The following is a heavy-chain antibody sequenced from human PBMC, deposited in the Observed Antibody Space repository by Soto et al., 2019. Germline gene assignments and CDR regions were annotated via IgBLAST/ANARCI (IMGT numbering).Heavy chain of an antibody. D-gene: IGHD3-10*01. CDR3: ARDGARGGSGSYYMVNYYGMDV. V-gene: IGHV4-61*08. J-gene: IGHJ6*02. Sequence: SETLSLTCTVSGGSISSGGYYWSWIRQHPGKGLEWIGYIYYSGSTNYNPSLKSRVTISVDTSKNQFSLKLSSVTAADTAVYYCARDGARGGSGSYYMVNYYGMDVWGQGTTVTVSS. CDR1: GGSISSGGYY. CDR2: IYYSGST.